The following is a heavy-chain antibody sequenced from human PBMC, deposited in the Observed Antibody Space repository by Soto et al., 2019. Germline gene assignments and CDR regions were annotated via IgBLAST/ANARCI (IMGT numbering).Heavy chain of an antibody. CDR1: GFTFSSYG. J-gene: IGHJ4*02. D-gene: IGHD3-3*01. Sequence: QVQLVESGGGVVQPGRSLRLSCAASGFTFSSYGMHWVRQAPGKGLEWVAVISYDGSNKYYADSVKGRFTISRDNSKNTLYLQMNSLRAEDTAVYYCAKEEDYDFWSGYPFDGPVAFDDWGQGTLVTVSS. V-gene: IGHV3-30*18. CDR2: ISYDGSNK. CDR3: AKEEDYDFWSGYPFDGPVAFDD.